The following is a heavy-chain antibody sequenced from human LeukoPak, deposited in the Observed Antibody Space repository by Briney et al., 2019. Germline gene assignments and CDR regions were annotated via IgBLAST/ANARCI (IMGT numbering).Heavy chain of an antibody. CDR3: AKGQQQLIDY. CDR1: GFTFSSYA. Sequence: GGSLRLSCAASGFTFSSYAMHWVRQAPGKGPEWVAFIRYDGTSKYYADSVRGRFTISRDNSKNTLYLQMNSLRAEDTAVYYCAKGQQQLIDYWGQGTLVTVSS. D-gene: IGHD6-13*01. CDR2: IRYDGTSK. J-gene: IGHJ4*02. V-gene: IGHV3-30*02.